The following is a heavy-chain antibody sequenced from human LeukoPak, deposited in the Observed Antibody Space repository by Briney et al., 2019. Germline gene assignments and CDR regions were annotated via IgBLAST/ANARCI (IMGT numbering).Heavy chain of an antibody. J-gene: IGHJ3*02. CDR2: IYTSGST. CDR3: ARSYITIFGVVTQDAFDI. CDR1: GGSISSGSYY. Sequence: SETLSLTCTVSGGSISSGSYYWNWIRQPAGKGLEWIGRIYTSGSTNYNPSLKSRATTSVDTSMNQFSLKLNSVTAADTAVYYCARSYITIFGVVTQDAFDIWGQGTMVTVSS. V-gene: IGHV4-61*02. D-gene: IGHD3-3*01.